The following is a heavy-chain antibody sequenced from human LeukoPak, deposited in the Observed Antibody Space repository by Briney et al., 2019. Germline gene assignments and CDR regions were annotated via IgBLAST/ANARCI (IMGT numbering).Heavy chain of an antibody. CDR3: ARKAGFGETYFDY. D-gene: IGHD3-10*01. CDR2: ISSSSSYI. Sequence: GGSLRLSCAASGFTFSSYSMNWVRQAPGKGLEWVSSISSSSSYIYYADSVKGRFTISRDNAKNSLYLQMNSLRAEDTAVYYCARKAGFGETYFDYWGQGTLVTVSS. J-gene: IGHJ4*02. V-gene: IGHV3-21*01. CDR1: GFTFSSYS.